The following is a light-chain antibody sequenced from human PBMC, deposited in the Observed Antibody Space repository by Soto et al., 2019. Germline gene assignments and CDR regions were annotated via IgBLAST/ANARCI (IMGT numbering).Light chain of an antibody. CDR1: SSDIGYYNY. CDR3: CSYAASGSLL. V-gene: IGLV2-23*02. Sequence: QSALAQPASVSGSPGQSITISCSGTSSDIGYYNYVSWYQQHPGKAPKFMIYEVNKRSSGISFRFSGSKSGNTASLTISGLQAEDEADYYCCSYAASGSLLFGGGTKLTVL. CDR2: EVN. J-gene: IGLJ2*01.